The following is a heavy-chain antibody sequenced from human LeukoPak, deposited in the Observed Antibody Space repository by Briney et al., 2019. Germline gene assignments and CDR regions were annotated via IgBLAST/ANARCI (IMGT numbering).Heavy chain of an antibody. CDR3: ARDKNYYYFMDV. CDR1: GGSISSDTSY. Sequence: PSETLSLTCTVSGGSISSDTSYWSWLRQPAGKGLEWIGRVLTSGSTNYNPSLKSRVTISVDTSQNQFSLKLSSVTAADTAVYYCARDKNYYYFMDVWGKGTTVTVSS. CDR2: VLTSGST. J-gene: IGHJ6*03. V-gene: IGHV4-61*02.